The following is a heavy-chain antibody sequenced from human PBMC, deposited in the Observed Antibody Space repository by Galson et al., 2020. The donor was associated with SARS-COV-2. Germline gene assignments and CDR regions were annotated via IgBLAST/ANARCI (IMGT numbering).Heavy chain of an antibody. V-gene: IGHV6-1*01. CDR1: GDSVSSNRAA. CDR2: TYYRSQWST. CDR3: AGRVAWSGSLHV. J-gene: IGHJ3*01. D-gene: IGHD3-10*01. Sequence: SQTLSLTCAISGDSVSSNRAAWNWTRHSPSRGLEWMGRTYYRSQWSTDYAVSVKSRITINPDTSKNQFSLQLNSVTPEDTALYYCAGRVAWSGSLHVWGQGTMVIVSS.